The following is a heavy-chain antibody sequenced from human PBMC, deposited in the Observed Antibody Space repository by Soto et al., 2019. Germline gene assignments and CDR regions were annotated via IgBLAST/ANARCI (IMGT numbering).Heavy chain of an antibody. CDR1: GGSISSGGYY. V-gene: IGHV4-31*03. Sequence: SETLSLTCTVSGGSISSGGYYWTWIRQHPGKGLEWIGYNYYSGITYYNPSLKSRVTISVDKSKNQFSLKLSSVTAADTAVYYCARDRKEYFDYWGQGTLVTVSS. CDR2: NYYSGIT. CDR3: ARDRKEYFDY. J-gene: IGHJ4*02.